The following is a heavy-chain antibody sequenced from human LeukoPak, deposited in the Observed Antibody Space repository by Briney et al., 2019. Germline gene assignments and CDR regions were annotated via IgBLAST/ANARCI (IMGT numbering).Heavy chain of an antibody. Sequence: PSETLSLTCTVSGYSISSGYYWSWIRQPPGKGLEWIGYIYYSGSTNYNPSLKSRVTISVDTSKNQFSLKLSSVTAADTAVYYCARSHAAAQGNWFDPWGQGTLVTVS. J-gene: IGHJ5*02. V-gene: IGHV4-61*01. CDR1: GYSISSGYY. D-gene: IGHD6-13*01. CDR2: IYYSGST. CDR3: ARSHAAAQGNWFDP.